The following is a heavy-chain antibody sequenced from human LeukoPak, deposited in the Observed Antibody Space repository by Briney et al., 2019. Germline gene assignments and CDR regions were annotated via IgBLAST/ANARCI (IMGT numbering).Heavy chain of an antibody. CDR2: ISGSGGYT. CDR3: TLRAGR. J-gene: IGHJ4*02. D-gene: IGHD3-10*01. V-gene: IGHV3-23*01. CDR1: GFTFSNSA. Sequence: GGSLRLSCAASGFTFSNSAMSWVRQAPGKGLEWVSAISGSGGYTYYADSVKGRFTISRDNSKNTLFLQMNSLRAEDTAVYYCTLRAGRWGQGTLVTVSS.